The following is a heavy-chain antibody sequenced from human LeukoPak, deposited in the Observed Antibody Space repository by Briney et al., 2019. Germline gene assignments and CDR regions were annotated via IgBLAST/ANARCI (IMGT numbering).Heavy chain of an antibody. V-gene: IGHV4-30-2*01. D-gene: IGHD3-10*01. J-gene: IGHJ4*02. CDR2: IYHSGST. CDR3: AREQTSGKNYFDY. Sequence: SQTLSLTCAVSGGSISSGGYSWSWTRQPPGKGLEWIGYIYHSGSTYYNPSLKSRVTISVDRSKNQCSLKLSSVTAADTAVYYCAREQTSGKNYFDYWGQGTLVTVSS. CDR1: GGSISSGGYS.